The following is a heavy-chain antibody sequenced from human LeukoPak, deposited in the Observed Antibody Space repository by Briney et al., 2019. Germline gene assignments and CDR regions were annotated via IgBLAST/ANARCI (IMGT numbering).Heavy chain of an antibody. V-gene: IGHV3-11*04. J-gene: IGHJ4*02. CDR1: GLTFSDYY. CDR3: AVQITMIVVVPHFDY. CDR2: ISGTGTTI. Sequence: GGSLRLSCAASGLTFSDYYMTWIRQAPGKGLEWVSSISGTGTTIYSAASVRGRFTVSGNNSSNSLFLHMNSSSAEDTAVYYCAVQITMIVVVPHFDYWGQGTLVTVSS. D-gene: IGHD3-22*01.